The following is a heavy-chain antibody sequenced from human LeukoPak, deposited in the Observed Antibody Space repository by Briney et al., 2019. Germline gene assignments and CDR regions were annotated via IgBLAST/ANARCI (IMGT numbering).Heavy chain of an antibody. CDR1: GFTFSSYS. V-gene: IGHV3-21*01. D-gene: IGHD2/OR15-2a*01. CDR3: AREADEYGSRDY. Sequence: GGSLRLSCAASGFTFSSYSMNWVRQAPGKGLEWVSSISCSSSYIYYADSVKGRFTISRDNAKNSLYLQMNSLRAEDTAVYYCAREADEYGSRDYWGQGTLVTVSS. J-gene: IGHJ4*02. CDR2: ISCSSSYI.